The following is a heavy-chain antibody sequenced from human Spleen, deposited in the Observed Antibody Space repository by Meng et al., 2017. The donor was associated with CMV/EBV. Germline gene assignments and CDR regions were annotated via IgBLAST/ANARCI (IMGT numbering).Heavy chain of an antibody. Sequence: GGSLRLSCVASGFTFNNYAMNWVRQAPGKGLEWVSIIYGGGGNTHYADSVKGRFTVSRDNSKKTLYLQMNSLRGEDTAVYYCARDSDDYDFWSAYYTDAFDFWGQGTMVTVSS. CDR1: GFTFNNYA. V-gene: IGHV3-23*03. CDR2: IYGGGGNT. D-gene: IGHD3-3*01. CDR3: ARDSDDYDFWSAYYTDAFDF. J-gene: IGHJ3*01.